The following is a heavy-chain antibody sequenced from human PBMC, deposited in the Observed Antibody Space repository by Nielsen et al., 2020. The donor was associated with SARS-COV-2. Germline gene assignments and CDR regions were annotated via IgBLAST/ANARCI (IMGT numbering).Heavy chain of an antibody. CDR1: GFSFSDYN. CDR3: ARRWYGSDSDREAFDI. Sequence: GESLKISCAASGFSFSDYNMNWVRQAPGKGLEWVSSISDTPNAIYYADSVKGRFTISRDNAKKSLYLQMNSLRVEDTAVYYCARRWYGSDSDREAFDIWGRGTMVTVSS. V-gene: IGHV3-48*01. J-gene: IGHJ3*02. D-gene: IGHD3-10*01. CDR2: ISDTPNAI.